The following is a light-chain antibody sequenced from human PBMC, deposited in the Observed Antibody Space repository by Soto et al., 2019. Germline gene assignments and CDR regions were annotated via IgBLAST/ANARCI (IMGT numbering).Light chain of an antibody. Sequence: EIVLTQSPATLSLSPGERATLSCRAIQSVSNNYLAWYQQKPGQAPRLLIYGASSRATGIPDRFSGSGSGTDFTLTISRLEPEDFAVYYCQQYGSSPQWTFGQGTKVDI. V-gene: IGKV3-20*01. CDR2: GAS. J-gene: IGKJ1*01. CDR3: QQYGSSPQWT. CDR1: QSVSNNY.